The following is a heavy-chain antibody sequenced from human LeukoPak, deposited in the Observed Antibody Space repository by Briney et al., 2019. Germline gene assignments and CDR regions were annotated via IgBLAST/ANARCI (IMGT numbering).Heavy chain of an antibody. CDR2: IWYDGSNK. Sequence: GRSLRLSCAASGFTSSSYGMHWVRQAPGKGLEWVAVIWYDGSNKYYADSVKGRFTISRDNAKNSLYLQMNSLRAEDTAVYYCASFDAAATGYPNWFDPWGQGTLVTVSS. J-gene: IGHJ5*02. CDR3: ASFDAAATGYPNWFDP. CDR1: GFTSSSYG. V-gene: IGHV3-33*03. D-gene: IGHD2-15*01.